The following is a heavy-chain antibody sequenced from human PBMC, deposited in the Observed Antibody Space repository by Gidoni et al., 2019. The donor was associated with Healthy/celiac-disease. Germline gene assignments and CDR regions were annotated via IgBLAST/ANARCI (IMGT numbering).Heavy chain of an antibody. CDR2: IDYSGST. V-gene: IGHV4-30-4*01. Sequence: QVQLQASGPGLAKPSPTLSLTCTLPGRSISSGDYYWSWTRQPPGKGLAWSGYIDYSGSTYYNPSLKSRVTISVDTSKNQFSLKLSSVTAADTAVYYCARDRYSIDLDAFDIWGQGTMVTVSS. CDR1: GRSISSGDYY. CDR3: ARDRYSIDLDAFDI. D-gene: IGHD6-13*01. J-gene: IGHJ3*02.